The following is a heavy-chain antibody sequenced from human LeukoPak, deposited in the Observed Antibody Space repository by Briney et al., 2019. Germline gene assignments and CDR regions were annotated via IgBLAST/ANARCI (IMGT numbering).Heavy chain of an antibody. V-gene: IGHV4-39*07. CDR1: GGSISSSSYY. J-gene: IGHJ6*03. Sequence: SETLSLTCTVSGGSISSSSYYWGWIRQPPGKGLEWIGSIYYSGSTYYNPSLKSRVTISVDTSKNQFSLKLSSVTAADTAVYYCARERFEGSSSRGYYYYYYMDVWGKGTTVTVSS. CDR3: ARERFEGSSSRGYYYYYYMDV. CDR2: IYYSGST. D-gene: IGHD6-6*01.